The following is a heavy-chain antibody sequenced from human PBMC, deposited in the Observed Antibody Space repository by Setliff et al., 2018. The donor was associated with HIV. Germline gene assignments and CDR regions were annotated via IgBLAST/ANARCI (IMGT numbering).Heavy chain of an antibody. CDR2: IYDSGSA. V-gene: IGHV4-59*11. CDR3: ARGGGYYAPLVY. CDR1: GASISRHF. J-gene: IGHJ4*02. D-gene: IGHD3-22*01. Sequence: PSETLSLTCTVSGASISRHFWAWIRQPPGKGLEWIGTIYDSGSAKHNPSLESRVRISVDTSKNQFSLKLSSVTAADTAVYYCARGGGYYAPLVYWGQGTLVTVSS.